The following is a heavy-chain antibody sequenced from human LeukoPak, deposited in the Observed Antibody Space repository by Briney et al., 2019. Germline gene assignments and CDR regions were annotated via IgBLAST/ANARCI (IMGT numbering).Heavy chain of an antibody. CDR2: IKSKTDGGTT. D-gene: IGHD3-3*01. CDR3: TTDGRSGFWSGYY. V-gene: IGHV3-15*01. J-gene: IGHJ4*02. CDR1: GFTFSNAW. Sequence: PGGSLRLSCAASGFTFSNAWMSWFRQAPGKGREWVGRIKSKTDGGTTDYAAPVKGRFTISRDDSKNTLYLQMNSLKTEDTAVYYCTTDGRSGFWSGYYWGQGTLVTVSS.